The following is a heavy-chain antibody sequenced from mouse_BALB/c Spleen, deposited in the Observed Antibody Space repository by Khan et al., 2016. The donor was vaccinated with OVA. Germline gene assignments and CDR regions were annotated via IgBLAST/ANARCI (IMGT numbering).Heavy chain of an antibody. CDR2: ITYCGNI. D-gene: IGHD1-1*01. Sequence: EVQLQESGPSLVKPSQTLSLTCSVTGDSITSGFWNWIRKFPGNKFEYLGYITYCGNIYYNPSLKSRISITRDTSNSQYYLQLNSVTTEDTATYYCARAYGSWAMDYWGQGTSVTVSS. CDR3: ARAYGSWAMDY. CDR1: GDSITSGF. J-gene: IGHJ4*01. V-gene: IGHV3-8*02.